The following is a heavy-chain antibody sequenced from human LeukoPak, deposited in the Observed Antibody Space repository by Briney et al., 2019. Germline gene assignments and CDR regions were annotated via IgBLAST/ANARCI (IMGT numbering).Heavy chain of an antibody. Sequence: PGGSLRLSCAASGLTFSSHWMHWVRQAPGKGLEWVSVIYSGGSTYYADSVKGRFTISRDNSKNTLYLQMNSLRAEDTAVYYCARSYSSGYFDYWGQGTLVTVSS. V-gene: IGHV3-53*01. CDR3: ARSYSSGYFDY. D-gene: IGHD6-19*01. J-gene: IGHJ4*02. CDR2: IYSGGST. CDR1: GLTFSSHW.